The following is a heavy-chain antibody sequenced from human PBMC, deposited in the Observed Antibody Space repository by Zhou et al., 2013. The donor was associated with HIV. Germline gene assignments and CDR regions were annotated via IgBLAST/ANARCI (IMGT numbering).Heavy chain of an antibody. Sequence: QVQLVQSGGEVKKPGASVKVSCVASGYTFTSYGIVWVRQAPRQGLEWMGWISPFNGNTKYAQQLQGRVTMTTDTSTSTAYMEVRSLRSDDTAVYYCATSFLDRNDYWGQGTLVTVSS. CDR3: ATSFLDRNDY. V-gene: IGHV1-18*01. J-gene: IGHJ4*02. CDR2: ISPFNGNT. CDR1: GYTFTSYG.